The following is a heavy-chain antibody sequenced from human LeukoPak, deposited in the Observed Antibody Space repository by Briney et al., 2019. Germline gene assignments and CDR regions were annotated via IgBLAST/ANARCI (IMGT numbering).Heavy chain of an antibody. CDR2: IIVGNGNT. CDR3: ARDAVVGTGIAFDV. CDR1: GYTFTSYV. J-gene: IGHJ3*01. V-gene: IGHV1-3*01. Sequence: ASVKVSRKASGYTFTSYVMYWVRQAPGQRLEWVGWIIVGNGNTKYSQKFQGRVIITTDTSASTVYMELSSLRSEDTAVYYCARDAVVGTGIAFDVWGQGTMVTVSS. D-gene: IGHD4-23*01.